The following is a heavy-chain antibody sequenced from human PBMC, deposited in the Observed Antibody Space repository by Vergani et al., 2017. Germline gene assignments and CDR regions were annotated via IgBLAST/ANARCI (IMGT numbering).Heavy chain of an antibody. CDR2: IYSGGSST. CDR1: GFTFSSYA. CDR3: AKVHCSSTSCPWNYFDY. Sequence: EVQLLESGGGLVQPGGSLRLSCAASGFTFSSYAMSWVRQAPGKGLEWVSVIYSGGSSTYYADSVKGRFTISRDNSKNTLYLQMNSPRAEDTAVYYCAKVHCSSTSCPWNYFDYWGQGTLVTVSS. D-gene: IGHD2-2*01. V-gene: IGHV3-23*03. J-gene: IGHJ4*02.